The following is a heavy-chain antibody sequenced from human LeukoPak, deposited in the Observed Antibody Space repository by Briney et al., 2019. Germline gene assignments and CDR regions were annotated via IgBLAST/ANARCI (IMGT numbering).Heavy chain of an antibody. J-gene: IGHJ6*03. V-gene: IGHV3-21*01. Sequence: PGGSLRLSCAASGFTFSSYSMNWVRQAPGKGLEWVSSISSSSSYIYYADSVKGRFTISRDNAKNSLYLQMNSLRAEDTAVYYCARKTMVRGVISSHYYYMDVWGKGTTVTISS. D-gene: IGHD3-10*01. CDR3: ARKTMVRGVISSHYYYMDV. CDR2: ISSSSSYI. CDR1: GFTFSSYS.